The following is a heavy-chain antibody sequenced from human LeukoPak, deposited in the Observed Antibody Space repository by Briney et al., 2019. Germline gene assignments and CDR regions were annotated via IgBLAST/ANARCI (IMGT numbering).Heavy chain of an antibody. Sequence: GGSLRLSCAASGFTLSSYLMSWVRQAPGKGLEWVANIKEDGSEKNFVDSVKGRFTISRDNAKNSLYLQMDSLRADDTAVYYCATYRGLDFGGQGTLVTVSS. CDR3: ATYRGLDF. J-gene: IGHJ4*02. V-gene: IGHV3-7*01. CDR2: IKEDGSEK. CDR1: GFTLSSYL. D-gene: IGHD2-21*01.